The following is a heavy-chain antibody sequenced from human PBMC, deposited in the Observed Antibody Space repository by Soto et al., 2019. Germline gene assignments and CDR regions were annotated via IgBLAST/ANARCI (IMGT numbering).Heavy chain of an antibody. CDR2: INTGNGNT. D-gene: IGHD2-8*01. CDR3: ARRRTNVSYYFDY. J-gene: IGHJ4*02. V-gene: IGHV1-3*04. Sequence: QVHLVQSGAEVKKPGTSVKAACKASGYSFTNYAMHWVRQAPGQRLEWMGWINTGNGNTQYSQKFLGRVTITRGTYASTAYMELSSLRSEDTAVYYCARRRTNVSYYFDYWGQGTLVTVSS. CDR1: GYSFTNYA.